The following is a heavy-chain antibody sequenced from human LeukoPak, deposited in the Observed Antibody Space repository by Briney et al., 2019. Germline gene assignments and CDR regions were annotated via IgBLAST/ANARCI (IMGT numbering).Heavy chain of an antibody. CDR2: MNPNSGNT. CDR3: ARVRQRGYGGNRYYFDY. V-gene: IGHV1-8*02. Sequence: GASVKVSCKASGYTFTSYGTSWVRRAPGQGLEWMGWMNPNSGNTGYAQKFQGRVTMTRNTSISTAYMELSSLRSEDTAVYYCARVRQRGYGGNRYYFDYWGQGTLVTVSS. D-gene: IGHD4-23*01. J-gene: IGHJ4*02. CDR1: GYTFTSYG.